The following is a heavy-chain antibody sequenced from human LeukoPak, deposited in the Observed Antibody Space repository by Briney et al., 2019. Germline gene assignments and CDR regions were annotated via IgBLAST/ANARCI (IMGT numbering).Heavy chain of an antibody. CDR2: ISADGTAT. CDR3: ARDTWEMFDP. V-gene: IGHV3-74*03. D-gene: IGHD1-26*01. CDR1: GFVFNTYW. J-gene: IGHJ5*02. Sequence: PGGSLRLSCTASGFVFNTYWMHWIRQAPGKGLVWVAFISADGTATKYADSVKGRLTISRDNAKNTLYLQMNSLRVDDTAFYYCARDTWEMFDPWGQGTLVTVSS.